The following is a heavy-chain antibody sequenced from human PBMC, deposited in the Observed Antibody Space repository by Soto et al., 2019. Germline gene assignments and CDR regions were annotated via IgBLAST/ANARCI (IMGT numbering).Heavy chain of an antibody. CDR1: GFSFDNYG. CDR2: IKSDGTST. CDR3: AQLGLMTFSHKHYFNH. J-gene: IGHJ4*02. D-gene: IGHD3-16*01. V-gene: IGHV3-23*01. Sequence: EVQLLESGGDLVQPGGSLRLACVASGFSFDNYGMSWVRQAPGKGLEGVSAIKSDGTSTYYAASVEDRFTISRDNSKNTLYLQLNSLRAEDTAVYYCAQLGLMTFSHKHYFNHWGRGTLVTVSS.